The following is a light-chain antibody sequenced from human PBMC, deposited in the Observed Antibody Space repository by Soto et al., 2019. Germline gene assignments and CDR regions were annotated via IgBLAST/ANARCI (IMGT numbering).Light chain of an antibody. CDR2: GAY. V-gene: IGKV3-20*01. J-gene: IGKJ1*01. CDR1: QSVASDY. Sequence: EIVLTQSPGTLSLSPGERATLSCRATQSVASDYLAWYQQKPGQAPRLLISGAYSRATDIPDRFSGSGSGTAFTLTISRLEPEDFAVYYCQLYDDLSWTFGQGTKVDIK. CDR3: QLYDDLSWT.